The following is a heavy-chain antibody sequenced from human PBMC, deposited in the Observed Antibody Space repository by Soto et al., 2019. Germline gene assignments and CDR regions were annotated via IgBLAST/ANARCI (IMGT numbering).Heavy chain of an antibody. CDR1: GYTFTSYG. CDR3: ARDWNNWNDLYYYGIDV. Sequence: AASVKVSCKASGYTFTSYGISWVRQAPGQGLEWMGWISAYNGNTNYAQKLQGRVTMTTDTSTSTAYMELRSLRSEDTAVYYCARDWNNWNDLYYYGIDVWAQGNTVTVSS. D-gene: IGHD1-1*01. V-gene: IGHV1-18*01. J-gene: IGHJ6*02. CDR2: ISAYNGNT.